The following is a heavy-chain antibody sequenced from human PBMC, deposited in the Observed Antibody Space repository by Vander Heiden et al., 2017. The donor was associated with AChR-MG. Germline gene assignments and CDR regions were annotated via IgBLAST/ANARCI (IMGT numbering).Heavy chain of an antibody. J-gene: IGHJ6*03. Sequence: QPAPSGAEATTPGAPLTISCQGSGYSYTSYWIGRVRQMPRKGLEWMGIIYPGDSDTRYSPSFQGQVTISADKSISTAYLQWSSLKASDTAMYYCARLGGRAGGVVAPGGYYYYMDVWGKGTTVTVSS. CDR1: GYSYTSYW. CDR2: IYPGDSDT. CDR3: ARLGGRAGGVVAPGGYYYYMDV. D-gene: IGHD2-15*01. V-gene: IGHV5-51*01.